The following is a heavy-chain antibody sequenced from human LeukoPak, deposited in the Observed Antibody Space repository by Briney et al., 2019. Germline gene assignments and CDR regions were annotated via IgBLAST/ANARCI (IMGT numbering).Heavy chain of an antibody. J-gene: IGHJ5*02. D-gene: IGHD3-10*01. V-gene: IGHV4-4*07. CDR1: GGSISSYY. CDR3: ARGGNYYYGSGSYYSWFDP. CDR2: IYTSGST. Sequence: SETLSLTCTVSGGSISSYYWSWIRQPAGKGPEWIGRIYTSGSTNYNPSLKSRVTISVDTSKNQFSLKLSSVTAADTAVYYCARGGNYYYGSGSYYSWFDPWGQGTLVTVSS.